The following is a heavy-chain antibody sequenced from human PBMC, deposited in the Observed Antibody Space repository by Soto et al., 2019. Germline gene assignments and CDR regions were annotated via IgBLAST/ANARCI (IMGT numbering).Heavy chain of an antibody. D-gene: IGHD1-1*01. CDR2: ISGSGGTA. J-gene: IGHJ5*01. CDR1: GFTFSSYA. Sequence: EVQLLESGGGSVQPGGSLRLSCAASGFTFSSYAMHWVRRPPGKGLEWVSSISGSGGTAYYADSVKGRFSISRDSLVNTLYLQMDCHRAEDTAVYYCAKGRGQNWKIDCWGVGTLVTVSP. V-gene: IGHV3-23*01. CDR3: AKGRGQNWKIDC.